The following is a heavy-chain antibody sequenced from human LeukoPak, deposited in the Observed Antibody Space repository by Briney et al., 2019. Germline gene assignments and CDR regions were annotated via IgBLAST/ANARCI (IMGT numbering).Heavy chain of an antibody. J-gene: IGHJ3*02. Sequence: GESLKISCKGSGYKFANYWIGWVRQMPGKGLEWMGIIYPGDSDTRYSPSFQGQVTISADKSISTAYLQWSSLKASDTAMYYCAALTYYYDSSGYDAFDIWGQGTMVTVSS. D-gene: IGHD3-22*01. CDR3: AALTYYYDSSGYDAFDI. CDR1: GYKFANYW. V-gene: IGHV5-51*01. CDR2: IYPGDSDT.